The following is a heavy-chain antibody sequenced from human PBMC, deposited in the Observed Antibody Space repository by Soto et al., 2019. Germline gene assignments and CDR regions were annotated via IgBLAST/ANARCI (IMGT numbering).Heavy chain of an antibody. CDR2: IYSGGST. Sequence: GGSLRLSCAASGFTFSSYAMSWVRQAPGKGLEWVSVIYSGGSTYYADSVKGRFTISRDNSKNTLYLQMNSLRAEDTAVYYCAREVVVVAADAFDIWGQGTMVTVSS. CDR1: GFTFSSYA. V-gene: IGHV3-66*01. J-gene: IGHJ3*02. D-gene: IGHD2-15*01. CDR3: AREVVVVAADAFDI.